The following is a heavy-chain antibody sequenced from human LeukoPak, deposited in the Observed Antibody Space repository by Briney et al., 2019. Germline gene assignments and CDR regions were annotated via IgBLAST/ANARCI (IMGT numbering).Heavy chain of an antibody. CDR1: GYSFTTYW. CDR3: GRLIPESYENAFDI. Sequence: GESLKISCKGSGYSFTTYWIGWVRQMPGKGLEWMGIIYPGDSDTRHSPSFQGQVTISADKSISTAYLQWSSLKASDTAMYYCGRLIPESYENAFDIWGQGTMVTVSS. J-gene: IGHJ3*02. CDR2: IYPGDSDT. V-gene: IGHV5-51*01. D-gene: IGHD5-12*01.